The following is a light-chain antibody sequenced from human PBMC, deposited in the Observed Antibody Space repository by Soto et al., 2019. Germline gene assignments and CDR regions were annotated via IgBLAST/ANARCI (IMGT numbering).Light chain of an antibody. CDR2: SNN. J-gene: IGLJ2*01. CDR1: SSNIGSNT. Sequence: QSVLTQPPSASGTPGQRVTISCSGSSSNIGSNTVNWYQQLPGTAPKLLICSNNQRPSGVPDRFSGSKSGTSASLAISGLQSEDEADYYCAAWDDSLNGVVFGGWTKLTVL. V-gene: IGLV1-44*01. CDR3: AAWDDSLNGVV.